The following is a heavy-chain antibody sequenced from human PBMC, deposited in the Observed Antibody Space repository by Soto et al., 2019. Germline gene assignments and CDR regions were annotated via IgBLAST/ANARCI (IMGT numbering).Heavy chain of an antibody. J-gene: IGHJ4*02. CDR1: EYNFTSYW. D-gene: IGHD6-6*01. CDR3: ARQGSSSRLY. Sequence: PXDSLTISRKGSEYNFTSYWIGLVRQMPGKGLEWMGIIYPGDSDTRCSPSFQGQVTTSADKSISTAYLQWSSLKASDTAMYYCARQGSSSRLYWGQGTLVTVSS. V-gene: IGHV5-51*01. CDR2: IYPGDSDT.